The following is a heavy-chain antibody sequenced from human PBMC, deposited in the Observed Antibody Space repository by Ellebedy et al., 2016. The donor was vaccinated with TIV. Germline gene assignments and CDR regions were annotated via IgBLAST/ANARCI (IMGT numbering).Heavy chain of an antibody. CDR1: GYSFTTYD. CDR2: MNPNNGKA. CDR3: ARAAQGGMDV. V-gene: IGHV1-8*03. D-gene: IGHD3-16*01. J-gene: IGHJ6*02. Sequence: AASVKVSCKASGYSFTTYDINWVRQATGQGLEWMGWMNPNNGKANFAQKFQGRVTITRNTSINTVYMELNSLRSEDTAVYYCARAAQGGMDVWGLGTTVTVSS.